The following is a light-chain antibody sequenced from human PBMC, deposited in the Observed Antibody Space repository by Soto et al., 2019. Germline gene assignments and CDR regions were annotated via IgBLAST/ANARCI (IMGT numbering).Light chain of an antibody. V-gene: IGKV3-15*01. CDR2: GAS. Sequence: EIVMTQSPASLSVSPGERATLSCRASQSVNSNLAWYQQKPGQAPRLLIYGASTRATGIPGRFRGSGSGTEFTLTISRLEPEDFAVYYCQPYGTSSWTFGQGTKVDIK. CDR1: QSVNSN. J-gene: IGKJ1*01. CDR3: QPYGTSSWT.